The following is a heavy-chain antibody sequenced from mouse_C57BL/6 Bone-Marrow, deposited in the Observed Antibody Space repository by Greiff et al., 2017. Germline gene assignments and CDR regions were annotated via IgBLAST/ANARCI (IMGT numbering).Heavy chain of an antibody. Sequence: QVQLKQPGAELVKPGASVKMSCKASGYTFTSYWITWVKQRPGQGLEWIGDIYPGSGSTNYNEKFKSKATLTVDTSSSTAYMQLSSLTSEDSAVYYCARPDGYPPGFAYWGQGTLVTVSA. CDR2: IYPGSGST. D-gene: IGHD2-3*01. J-gene: IGHJ3*01. V-gene: IGHV1-55*01. CDR1: GYTFTSYW. CDR3: ARPDGYPPGFAY.